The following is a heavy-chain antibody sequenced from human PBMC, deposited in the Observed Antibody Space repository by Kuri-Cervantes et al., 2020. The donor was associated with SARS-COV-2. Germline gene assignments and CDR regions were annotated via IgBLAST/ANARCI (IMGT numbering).Heavy chain of an antibody. CDR2: ISGSGGST. J-gene: IGHJ3*02. V-gene: IGHV3-23*01. D-gene: IGHD3-10*01. CDR3: AKDRLWFGELLGAFDI. Sequence: GGSLRLSCAASGLTFSSYSMNWVRQAPGKGLEWVSAISGSGGSTYYADSVKGRFTISRDNSKNTLYLQMNSLRAEDTAVYYCAKDRLWFGELLGAFDIWGQGTMVTVSS. CDR1: GLTFSSYS.